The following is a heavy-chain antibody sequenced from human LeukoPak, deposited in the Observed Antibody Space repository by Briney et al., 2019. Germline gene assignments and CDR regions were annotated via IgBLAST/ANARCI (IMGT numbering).Heavy chain of an antibody. Sequence: PSETLSLTCTVSGGSISSYYWSWIRQPPGKGLEWIGYIYYSGSTNYNPSLKSRVTISVDTSKNQLSLKLSSVTAADTAVYYCARGVGTYYDFWSGYQDYMDVWGKGTTVTVSS. CDR1: GGSISSYY. J-gene: IGHJ6*03. V-gene: IGHV4-59*01. CDR3: ARGVGTYYDFWSGYQDYMDV. D-gene: IGHD3-3*01. CDR2: IYYSGST.